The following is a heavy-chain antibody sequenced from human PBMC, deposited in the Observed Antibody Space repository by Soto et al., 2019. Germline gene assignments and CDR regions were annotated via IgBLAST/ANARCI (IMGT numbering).Heavy chain of an antibody. CDR2: IIPIFGTA. CDR3: ARDSGSFVGNDY. V-gene: IGHV1-69*13. CDR1: GGTFSSYA. J-gene: IGHJ4*02. D-gene: IGHD1-26*01. Sequence: ASVKVSCKASGGTFSSYAISWVRQAPGQGLEWMGGIIPIFGTANYAQKFQGRVTITADESTSTAYMELSSLRSEDTAVYYCARDSGSFVGNDYWGQGTLVTVSS.